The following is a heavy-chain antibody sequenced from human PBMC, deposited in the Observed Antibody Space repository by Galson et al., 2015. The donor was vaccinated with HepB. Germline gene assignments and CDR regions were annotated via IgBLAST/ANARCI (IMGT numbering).Heavy chain of an antibody. J-gene: IGHJ3*02. V-gene: IGHV3-20*04. CDR2: INWNGGST. CDR3: ARGGSSSWYGDAFDI. D-gene: IGHD6-13*01. Sequence: SLRLSCAASGFTFDDYGMSWVRQAPGKGLEWVSGINWNGGSTGYADSVKGRFTISRDNAKNSLYLQMNSLRAEDTALYYCARGGSSSWYGDAFDIWGQGTMVTVSS. CDR1: GFTFDDYG.